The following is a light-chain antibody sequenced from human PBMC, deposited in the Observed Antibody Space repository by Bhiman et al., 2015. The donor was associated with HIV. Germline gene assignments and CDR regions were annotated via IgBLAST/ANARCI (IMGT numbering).Light chain of an antibody. Sequence: QSVLTQPPSVSGAPGQRITVSCTGTSSNIGAPYDVNWYQQLTGKAPRLLIYGNTNRPSGVPDRFSGSKSGNAASLTISGLQAEDEADYYCSSYTTSNTRVFGSGTRVTVL. CDR3: SSYTTSNTRV. J-gene: IGLJ1*01. CDR1: SSNIGAPYD. CDR2: GNT. V-gene: IGLV1-40*01.